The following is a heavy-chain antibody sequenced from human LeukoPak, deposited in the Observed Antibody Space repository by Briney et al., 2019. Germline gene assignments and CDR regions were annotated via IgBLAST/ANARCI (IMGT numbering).Heavy chain of an antibody. J-gene: IGHJ3*02. CDR2: INHSGST. Sequence: SETLSLTCAVYGGSFSGYYWSWIRQPPGKGLEWIGEINHSGSTNYNPSLKSRVTISVDTSKNQFSLKLSSVTAADTAVYYCARDGEPYYDFWSGPNHDAFDIWGQGTMVTVSS. V-gene: IGHV4-34*01. CDR3: ARDGEPYYDFWSGPNHDAFDI. CDR1: GGSFSGYY. D-gene: IGHD3-3*01.